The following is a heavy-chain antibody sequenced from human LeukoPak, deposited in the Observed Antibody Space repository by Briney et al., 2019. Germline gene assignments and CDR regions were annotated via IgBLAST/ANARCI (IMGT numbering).Heavy chain of an antibody. D-gene: IGHD6-6*01. CDR2: ISYSGST. CDR3: ARGGSRSYTSSTLDY. CDR1: GGSITVYY. Sequence: SETLSLTCSVSGGSITVYYWDWIRQSPGKGLEWIGSISYSGSTNYNPSLKSRVTISIDTSKNHFSLKGSSVIAADTAMYYCARGGSRSYTSSTLDYSGQGTLVTVSS. V-gene: IGHV4-59*12. J-gene: IGHJ4*02.